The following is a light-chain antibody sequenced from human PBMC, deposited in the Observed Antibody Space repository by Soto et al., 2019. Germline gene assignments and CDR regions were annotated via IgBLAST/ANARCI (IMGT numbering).Light chain of an antibody. J-gene: IGKJ3*01. CDR2: DAS. V-gene: IGKV1-5*01. CDR1: QYISTW. Sequence: DIQMTQSPSTLSASVGDRVTITCRASQYISTWLAWYQQKPGKAPSLLIYDASNLQSGVPPRFSGSGSGTEFTLTINSLHPDDFATYYCPEFSSYVFTFGPGTKVDIK. CDR3: PEFSSYVFT.